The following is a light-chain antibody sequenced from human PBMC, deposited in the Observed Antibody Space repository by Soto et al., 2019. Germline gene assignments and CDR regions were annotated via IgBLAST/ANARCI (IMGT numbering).Light chain of an antibody. CDR1: QSVGNN. Sequence: EIVLTQSPPHLSLSRGERATLSGRASQSVGNNLAWYQQKPGQAPGLLIYEASTRATGIPARFSGSGSGTDFTLTISGLEPEDFAVYYCQRHAHWPLTFGRGTKVDVK. V-gene: IGKV3-11*01. CDR3: QRHAHWPLT. J-gene: IGKJ4*01. CDR2: EAS.